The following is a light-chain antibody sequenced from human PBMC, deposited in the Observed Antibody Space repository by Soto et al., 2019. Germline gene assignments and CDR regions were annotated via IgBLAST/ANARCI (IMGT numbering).Light chain of an antibody. J-gene: IGKJ1*01. Sequence: DIVMTQSPLSLPVTPGEPASISCRSSQSLLHSDGYNYLDWYLQKPGQSPQLLIFLGSSWASGVPCRGSSSGSRIEFTLKIRGVEAKDAGVNYCMQAVQPPWTVGQGTKVEIK. CDR2: LGS. CDR1: QSLLHSDGYNY. V-gene: IGKV2-28*01. CDR3: MQAVQPPWT.